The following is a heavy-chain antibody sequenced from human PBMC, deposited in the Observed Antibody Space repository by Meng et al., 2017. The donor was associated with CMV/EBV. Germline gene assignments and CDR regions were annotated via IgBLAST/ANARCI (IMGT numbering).Heavy chain of an antibody. CDR1: GGSFSGYY. CDR2: INHSGSP. J-gene: IGHJ1*01. Sequence: LTCAVYGGSFSGYYWSWIRQSPGKGLEWIGEINHSGSPNYNPSLKSRVTISVDTSKNQFSLKLSSVTAADTAVYYCARGGRGSYFLHWGQGILVTVSS. V-gene: IGHV4-34*01. D-gene: IGHD1-26*01. CDR3: ARGGRGSYFLH.